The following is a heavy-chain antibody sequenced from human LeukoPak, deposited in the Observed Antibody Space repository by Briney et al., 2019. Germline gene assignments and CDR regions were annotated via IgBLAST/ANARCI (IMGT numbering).Heavy chain of an antibody. CDR3: ARGAGGQWLVVDY. Sequence: PGGSLRLSCAASGFTFSSYAMHWVRQAPGKGLEYVSAISSNGGNTYYANSVKGRFTISRDNSKNTLYLQMGSLRAEDMAVYYCARGAGGQWLVVDYWGQGTLVTVSS. CDR2: ISSNGGNT. J-gene: IGHJ4*02. CDR1: GFTFSSYA. V-gene: IGHV3-64*01. D-gene: IGHD6-19*01.